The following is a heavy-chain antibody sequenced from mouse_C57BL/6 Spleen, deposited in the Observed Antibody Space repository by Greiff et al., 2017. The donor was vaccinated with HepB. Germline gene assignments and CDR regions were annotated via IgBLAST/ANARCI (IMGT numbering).Heavy chain of an antibody. V-gene: IGHV5-17*01. CDR2: ISSGSSTI. Sequence: EVKLEESGGGLVKPGGSLKLSCAASGFTFSDYGMHWVRQAPEKGLEWVAYISSGSSTIYYADTVKGRFTISRDNAKNTLFLQMTSLRSEDTAMYYCARPGYYGSSYGWYFDVWGTGTTVTVSS. CDR3: ARPGYYGSSYGWYFDV. D-gene: IGHD1-1*01. J-gene: IGHJ1*03. CDR1: GFTFSDYG.